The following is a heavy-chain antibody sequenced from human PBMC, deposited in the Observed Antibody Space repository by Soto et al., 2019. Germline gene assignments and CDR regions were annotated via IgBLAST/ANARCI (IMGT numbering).Heavy chain of an antibody. CDR1: GATFSSYA. V-gene: IGHV1-69*06. CDR2: IIPIFGTA. CDR3: ARVGGGGSYSLYFDY. D-gene: IGHD1-26*01. Sequence: QVQLVQSGAEVKKPGSSVKVSCKASGATFSSYAISWVRQAPGQGLAWMGGIIPIFGTAHYAQKFQGRVTITPDKSTRTADIELSSLRSEETAVDYCARVGGGGSYSLYFDYWGQGTLVTVSS. J-gene: IGHJ4*02.